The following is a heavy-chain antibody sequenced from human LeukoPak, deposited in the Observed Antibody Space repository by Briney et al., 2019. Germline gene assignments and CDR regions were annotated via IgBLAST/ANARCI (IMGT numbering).Heavy chain of an antibody. CDR1: GFTVSSNY. V-gene: IGHV3-53*04. CDR3: AGGSQDSSGYYFDY. D-gene: IGHD3-22*01. CDR2: IYSVGST. Sequence: GGSLRLSCGASGFTVSSNYMSWVRQAPGKGLEWLLVIYSVGSTYYADSVKGRFTISRHNSKNTLSLQMNSLRPEDTAVYYCAGGSQDSSGYYFDYWGQGTLVTVSS. J-gene: IGHJ4*02.